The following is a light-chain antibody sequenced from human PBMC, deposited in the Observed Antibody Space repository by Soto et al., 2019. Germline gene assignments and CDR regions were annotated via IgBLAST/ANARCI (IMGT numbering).Light chain of an antibody. CDR3: QQYESYSPLT. V-gene: IGKV1-5*01. J-gene: IGKJ4*01. CDR2: DAY. CDR1: QSIRSW. Sequence: DIQMTQSPSILSASVGDRVTITCRASQSIRSWLAWYQQKPGKAPKLLIYDAYGLEGGVPTWFSGRRSGTEFTLTIAGLQPEDFATYYCQQYESYSPLTFGGGTKVEIK.